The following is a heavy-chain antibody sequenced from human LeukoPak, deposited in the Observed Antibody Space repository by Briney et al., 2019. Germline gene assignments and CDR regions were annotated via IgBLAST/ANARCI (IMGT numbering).Heavy chain of an antibody. D-gene: IGHD2-2*01. Sequence: ASVKVSCKASGYTFTSYGISWVRQAPGQGLEWMGWISAYNGNTNYAQKLQGRVTTTTDTSTSTAYMELRSLRSDDTAVYYCARLIGYCSSTSCDTRIHFDYWGQGTLVTVSS. V-gene: IGHV1-18*01. CDR3: ARLIGYCSSTSCDTRIHFDY. CDR1: GYTFTSYG. J-gene: IGHJ4*02. CDR2: ISAYNGNT.